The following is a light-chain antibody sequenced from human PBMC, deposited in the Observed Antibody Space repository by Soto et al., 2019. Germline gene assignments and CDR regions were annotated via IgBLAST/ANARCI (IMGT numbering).Light chain of an antibody. J-gene: IGKJ1*01. CDR1: QSFGSSY. CDR2: DAS. V-gene: IGKV3-20*01. Sequence: EVVLTQSPGTLSLSPGERATLSCRASQSFGSSYLAWYQQRPGQAPRLLIYDASSRATGIPDRFSGSGSGTDFALTISRLEPEDFAVYYCQQYGSSPWTFVQGTKVEIK. CDR3: QQYGSSPWT.